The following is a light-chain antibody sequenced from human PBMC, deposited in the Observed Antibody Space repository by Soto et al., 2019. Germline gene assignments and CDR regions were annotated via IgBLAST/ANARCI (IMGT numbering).Light chain of an antibody. J-gene: IGKJ1*01. CDR3: QQYGSSGT. V-gene: IGKV3-20*01. CDR1: QSVSNNY. CDR2: GAS. Sequence: IVLTQSPGTLSLSPGERATLSVRASQSVSNNYLACYQQKPCQSPRLLIYGASNRATGIPDRFSGSGSGTDFPLTISRLEPEDFAVYYCQQYGSSGTFGQGTKVDI.